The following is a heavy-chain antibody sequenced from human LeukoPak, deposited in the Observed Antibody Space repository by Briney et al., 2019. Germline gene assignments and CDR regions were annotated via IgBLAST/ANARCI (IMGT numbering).Heavy chain of an antibody. D-gene: IGHD4-17*01. CDR2: IYHSGTT. V-gene: IGHV4-59*12. Sequence: PSETLSLTCTVSNGSISTYYWSWIRQPLGKGLEWIGHIYHSGTTIYNPTLKSRVTMSVDTFKNQFSLNLRSVTVADTGIYYCTRMTTGHDYWGQGTLVTVSS. CDR1: NGSISTYY. J-gene: IGHJ4*02. CDR3: TRMTTGHDY.